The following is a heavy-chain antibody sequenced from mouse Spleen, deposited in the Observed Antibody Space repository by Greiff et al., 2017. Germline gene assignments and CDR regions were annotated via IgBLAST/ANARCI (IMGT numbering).Heavy chain of an antibody. J-gene: IGHJ4*01. CDR1: GYTFTSYW. V-gene: IGHV1-5*01. CDR2: IYPGNSDT. D-gene: IGHD2-12*01. Sequence: EVQLQQSGTVLARPGASVKMSCKASGYTFTSYWMHWVKQRPGQGLEWIGAIYPGNSDTSYNQKFKGKATLTVDKSSSTAYMELRSLTSEDSAVYYCARSSYYSYYSYDVNYAMDYWGQGTSVTVSS. CDR3: ARSSYYSYYSYDVNYAMDY.